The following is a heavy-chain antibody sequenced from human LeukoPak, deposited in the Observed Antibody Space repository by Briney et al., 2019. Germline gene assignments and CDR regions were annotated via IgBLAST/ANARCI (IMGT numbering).Heavy chain of an antibody. CDR2: IYYSGST. CDR3: ARHDYSNYGDFDY. Sequence: SETLSLTCTVSGGSISSYYWSWIRQPPGKGLEWIGYIYYSGSTNYNPSLKSRVTISVDTSKNQFSLKLSSVTAADTAVYYCARHDYSNYGDFDYWGQGTLVTVSS. D-gene: IGHD4-11*01. J-gene: IGHJ4*02. V-gene: IGHV4-59*08. CDR1: GGSISSYY.